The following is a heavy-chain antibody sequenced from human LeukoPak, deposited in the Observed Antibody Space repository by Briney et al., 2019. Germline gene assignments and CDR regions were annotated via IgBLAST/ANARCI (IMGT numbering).Heavy chain of an antibody. V-gene: IGHV4-38-2*02. J-gene: IGHJ4*02. D-gene: IGHD3-22*01. CDR3: AGGGDSSGYSPH. Sequence: PSETLSLTCTVSGYSISSGYYWGWIRQPPGKGLEWIGSIYHSGSTNYNPSLKSRVTISVDKSKNQFSLKLSSVTAADTAVYYCAGGGDSSGYSPHWGQGTLVTVSS. CDR2: IYHSGST. CDR1: GYSISSGYY.